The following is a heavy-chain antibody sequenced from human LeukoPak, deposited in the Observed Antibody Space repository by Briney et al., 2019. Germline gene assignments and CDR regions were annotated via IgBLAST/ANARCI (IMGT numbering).Heavy chain of an antibody. CDR3: AREHLMITYPDY. J-gene: IGHJ4*02. CDR1: GYTFTGYY. Sequence: ASVKVSCKASGYTFTGYYMHWVRQSPGQGLEWMGWINPNSGGTNYAQKFQGRVTMTRDTSISTAYMELSRLRSDDTAVYYCAREHLMITYPDYWGQGTLVTVSS. V-gene: IGHV1-2*02. CDR2: INPNSGGT. D-gene: IGHD3-16*01.